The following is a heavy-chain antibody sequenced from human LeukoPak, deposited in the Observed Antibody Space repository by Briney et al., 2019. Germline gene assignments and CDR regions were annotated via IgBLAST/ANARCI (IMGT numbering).Heavy chain of an antibody. D-gene: IGHD6-6*01. CDR3: AKDWVGSSSSFDY. V-gene: IGHV3-23*01. Sequence: GGSLRLSCAASGFTFSSYAMSWVRQAPGKGLEWVSAISGSGGSTYYADSVKGRFTISRDNSRNTLYLQMNSLRAEGTAVYYCAKDWVGSSSSFDYWGQGTLATVSS. CDR2: ISGSGGST. CDR1: GFTFSSYA. J-gene: IGHJ4*02.